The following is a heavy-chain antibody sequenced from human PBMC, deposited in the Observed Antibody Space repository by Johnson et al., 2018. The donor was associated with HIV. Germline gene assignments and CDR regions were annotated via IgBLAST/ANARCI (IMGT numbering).Heavy chain of an antibody. CDR3: ARGGSDAFDI. CDR1: GFTFSNYG. V-gene: IGHV3-30*02. J-gene: IGHJ3*02. CDR2: IRYDGSNK. D-gene: IGHD3-16*01. Sequence: QVQLVESGGGVVQPGGSLRLSCAASGFTFSNYGMHWVRQAPGKGLEWVAFIRYDGSNKYYADSVKGRFTISRDNAKKSLYVQMKSLRAADTALYYCARGGSDAFDIWGQGTMVTISS.